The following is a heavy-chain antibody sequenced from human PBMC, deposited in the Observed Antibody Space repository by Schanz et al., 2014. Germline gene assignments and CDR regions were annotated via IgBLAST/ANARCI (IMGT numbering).Heavy chain of an antibody. CDR1: GYTFTSYG. V-gene: IGHV1-18*01. Sequence: QVQLVQSGAEVKKPGASVKVSCKASGYTFTSYGINWVRQAPGQGLEWMGWISAYNGNTNYAQKLQGRVPMTTDTATSTSDMELTILRSDDTAVYYCARDCSAYVGSYCDYWGQGTLVTVSS. CDR3: ARDCSAYVGSYCDY. D-gene: IGHD5-12*01. CDR2: ISAYNGNT. J-gene: IGHJ4*02.